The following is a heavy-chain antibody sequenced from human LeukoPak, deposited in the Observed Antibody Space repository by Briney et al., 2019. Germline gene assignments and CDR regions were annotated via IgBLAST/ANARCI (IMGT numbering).Heavy chain of an antibody. CDR3: AGGFPGGV. J-gene: IGHJ6*04. D-gene: IGHD3-3*01. Sequence: PGGSLRLSCAASGFSFSKYIMNWVRQAPGEGLEWVSYISSSSSTIFYADSVQGRFTISRDNAKNSLHLQMNSLRAEDTAVYYCAGGFPGGVWGKGTTVTVSS. CDR2: ISSSSSTI. V-gene: IGHV3-48*01. CDR1: GFSFSKYI.